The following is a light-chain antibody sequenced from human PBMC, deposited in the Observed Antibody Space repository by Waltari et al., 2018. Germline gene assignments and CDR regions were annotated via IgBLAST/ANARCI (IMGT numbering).Light chain of an antibody. V-gene: IGLV2-23*01. CDR2: EDT. CDR1: SSYNL. J-gene: IGLJ3*02. Sequence: QSALTQPASVSGSPGQPITISCTGTSSYNLVSWYQQYPGEAPKVVIFEDTKRPSGVFNRCSASKSGNTASLTISGLQAEDEADYYCCSHTGSNTWVFGGGTKVTVL. CDR3: CSHTGSNTWV.